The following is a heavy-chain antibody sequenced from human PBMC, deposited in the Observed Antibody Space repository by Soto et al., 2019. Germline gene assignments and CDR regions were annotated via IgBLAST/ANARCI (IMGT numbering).Heavy chain of an antibody. V-gene: IGHV4-39*01. CDR3: ARQPTTGDTDLWFDP. J-gene: IGHJ5*02. D-gene: IGHD2-21*01. Sequence: SGTLSLTCNVSGCSISTSRSYWAWIRQPPGRGLEWLANIFYSGSTYYNPSLASRVTVSVDTSKNEFSLKLRSVTAADTAVYYCARQPTTGDTDLWFDPWGQGTLVTVSS. CDR1: GCSISTSRSY. CDR2: IFYSGST.